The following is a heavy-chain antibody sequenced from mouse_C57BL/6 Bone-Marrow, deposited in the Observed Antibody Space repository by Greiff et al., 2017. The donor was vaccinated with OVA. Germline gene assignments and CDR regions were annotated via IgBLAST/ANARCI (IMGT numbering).Heavy chain of an antibody. J-gene: IGHJ3*01. CDR1: GYTFTDYY. V-gene: IGHV1-26*01. CDR2: INPNNGGT. CDR3: ARDDYGSSWRFAY. Sequence: VQLKQSGPELVKPGASVKISCKASGYTFTDYYMNWVKQSHGKSLEWIGDINPNNGGTSYNQKFKGKATLTVDKSSSTAYMELRSLTSEDSAVYYCARDDYGSSWRFAYWGQGTLVTVSA. D-gene: IGHD1-1*01.